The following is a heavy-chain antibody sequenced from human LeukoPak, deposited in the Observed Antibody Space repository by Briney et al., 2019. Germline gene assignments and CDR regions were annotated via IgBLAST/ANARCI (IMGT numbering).Heavy chain of an antibody. CDR1: GGTFSSYA. CDR2: IIPIFGTA. CDR3: ASLGGSVDY. D-gene: IGHD4-23*01. Sequence: ASVKVSCKASGGTFSSYAISWVRQAPGQGLEWMGGIIPIFGTANYAQKLQGRVTMTTDTSTSTAYMELRSLRSDDTAVYYCASLGGSVDYWGQGTLVTVSS. J-gene: IGHJ4*02. V-gene: IGHV1-69*05.